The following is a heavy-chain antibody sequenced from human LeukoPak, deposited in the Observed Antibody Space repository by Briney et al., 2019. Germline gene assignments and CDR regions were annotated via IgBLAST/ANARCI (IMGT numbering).Heavy chain of an antibody. V-gene: IGHV3-20*04. CDR1: GFTFDDYG. Sequence: GGSLRLSCAASGFTFDDYGMSLVRQAPGKGLEWVSGINWNGGSTGYADSVKGRFTISRDNAKNSLYLQMNSLRAEDTALYYCARGPDTYYDILTGSFDYWGQGTLVTVSS. CDR2: INWNGGST. CDR3: ARGPDTYYDILTGSFDY. D-gene: IGHD3-9*01. J-gene: IGHJ4*02.